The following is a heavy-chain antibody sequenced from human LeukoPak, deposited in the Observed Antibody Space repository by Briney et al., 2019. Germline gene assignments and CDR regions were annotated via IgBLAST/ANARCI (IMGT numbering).Heavy chain of an antibody. Sequence: GASVKVSCKASGYTFTSHGISWVRQAPGQGLEWMGWISAYNGNTKYAQKVLGRVTMTTDTSTSTAYMELRSLRSDDTAVYYCARGFPPRMYYDSSGYYSYYFDYWGQGTLVTVSS. CDR2: ISAYNGNT. CDR3: ARGFPPRMYYDSSGYYSYYFDY. D-gene: IGHD3-22*01. V-gene: IGHV1-18*01. CDR1: GYTFTSHG. J-gene: IGHJ4*02.